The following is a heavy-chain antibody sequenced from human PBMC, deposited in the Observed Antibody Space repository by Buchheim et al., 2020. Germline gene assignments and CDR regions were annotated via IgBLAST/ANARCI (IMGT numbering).Heavy chain of an antibody. CDR3: AREGKAAAGHFDY. CDR1: GGSFSGYY. Sequence: QVQLQQWGAGLLKPSETLSLTCAVYGGSFSGYYWSWIRQPPGKGLEWIGEINHSGSTNYNPSLKSRVTISVAKSKHQFSLKLSSVTAADTAVYYCAREGKAAAGHFDYWGQGTL. D-gene: IGHD6-13*01. V-gene: IGHV4-34*01. J-gene: IGHJ4*02. CDR2: INHSGST.